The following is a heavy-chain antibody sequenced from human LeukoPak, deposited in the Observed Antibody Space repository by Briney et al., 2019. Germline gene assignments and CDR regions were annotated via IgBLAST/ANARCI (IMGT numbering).Heavy chain of an antibody. Sequence: SVKVSCKASGFTFTSSTIQWVRQARGQRLEWIGWIVVGSGDTNYAQKFQERVIITRDMSTTTVYMELSSLRSEDTAVYYCAGTPWFGELTLDYWGQGTLVTVSS. V-gene: IGHV1-58*02. D-gene: IGHD3-10*01. CDR3: AGTPWFGELTLDY. CDR2: IVVGSGDT. J-gene: IGHJ4*02. CDR1: GFTFTSST.